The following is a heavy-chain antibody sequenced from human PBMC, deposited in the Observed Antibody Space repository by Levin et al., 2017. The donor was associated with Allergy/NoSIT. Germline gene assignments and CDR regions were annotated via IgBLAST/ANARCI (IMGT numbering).Heavy chain of an antibody. CDR2: IKSDGSST. V-gene: IGHV3-74*01. CDR3: ARGGYGDYDFYYGMDG. CDR1: RFTFSTYW. Sequence: GGSLRLSCAASRFTFSTYWMHWVRQAPGKGLVWVSRIKSDGSSTNYADFVKGRFNISRDNAKNTLYLQMNSLKAEDTAVYYCARGGYGDYDFYYGMDGWGQGTTVTVSS. D-gene: IGHD4-17*01. J-gene: IGHJ6*02.